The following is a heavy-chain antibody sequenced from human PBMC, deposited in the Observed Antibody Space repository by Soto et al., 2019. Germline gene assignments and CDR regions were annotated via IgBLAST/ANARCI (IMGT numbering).Heavy chain of an antibody. CDR3: AKGGSSSSLFYFDS. D-gene: IGHD6-6*01. Sequence: GGSLRLSCSASGFTFRSYAMSWVRQAPGKGLEWVSDISGNTDTTYYADSVKGRFIISRDSSKNTLYVQMNSLRAEDTAVYYCAKGGSSSSLFYFDSWGQGTLVTVSS. J-gene: IGHJ4*02. V-gene: IGHV3-23*01. CDR2: ISGNTDTT. CDR1: GFTFRSYA.